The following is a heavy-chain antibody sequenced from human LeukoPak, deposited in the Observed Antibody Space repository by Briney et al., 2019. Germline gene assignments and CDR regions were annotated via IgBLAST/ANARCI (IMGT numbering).Heavy chain of an antibody. D-gene: IGHD6-13*01. Sequence: PGGSLRLSCAASGFTFSGSAMHWVRQASGKGLEWVGRIRSKANSYATAYAASVKGRFTTSRDDSKNTAYLQMNSLKTEDTAVYYCTSPQVGYYYYYYMDVWGKGTTVTVSS. CDR1: GFTFSGSA. CDR3: TSPQVGYYYYYYMDV. V-gene: IGHV3-73*01. CDR2: IRSKANSYAT. J-gene: IGHJ6*03.